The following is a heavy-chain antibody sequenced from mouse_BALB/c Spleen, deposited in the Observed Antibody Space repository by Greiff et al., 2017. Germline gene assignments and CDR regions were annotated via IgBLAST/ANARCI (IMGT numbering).Heavy chain of an antibody. Sequence: VQLKQSGPSLVKPSQTLSLTCSVTGDSITSGYWNWIRKFPGNKLEYMGYISYSGSTYYNPSLKSRISITRDTSKNQYYLQLNSVTTEDTATYYCARGITTVVSYWYFDVWGAGTTVTVSS. CDR3: ARGITTVVSYWYFDV. D-gene: IGHD1-1*01. CDR2: ISYSGST. V-gene: IGHV3-8*02. J-gene: IGHJ1*01. CDR1: GDSITSGY.